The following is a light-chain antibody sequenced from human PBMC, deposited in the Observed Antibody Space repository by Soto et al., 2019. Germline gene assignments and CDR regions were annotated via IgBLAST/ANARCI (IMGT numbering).Light chain of an antibody. V-gene: IGLV2-14*01. J-gene: IGLJ2*01. CDR2: DVS. Sequence: QSALTQPASVSGSPGQSITISCTGTSSDVGGYNYVSWYQQHPGKAPKLMIYDVSNRPSGVSNRFSGSKSGNTASLTISGLQAEDEDDYCCSSYSSISALVFGGGTKLTVL. CDR1: SSDVGGYNY. CDR3: SSYSSISALV.